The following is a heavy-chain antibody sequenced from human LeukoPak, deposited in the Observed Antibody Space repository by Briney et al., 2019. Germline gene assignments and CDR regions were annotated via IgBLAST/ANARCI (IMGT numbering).Heavy chain of an antibody. CDR2: IRSKTYGETT. CDR1: GFTFGDYT. J-gene: IGHJ6*03. CDR3: TREAGACYTTGCDYNYYYMDV. D-gene: IGHD2-2*01. V-gene: IGHV3-49*03. Sequence: GGSLRLSCSASGFTFGDYTLSWFRQAPGQGLEWVGLIRSKTYGETTEYAASVKGRFTISRDDSKSIAYLQMSGLKTEDTAVFHCTREAGACYTTGCDYNYYYMDVWGKGTTVTVSS.